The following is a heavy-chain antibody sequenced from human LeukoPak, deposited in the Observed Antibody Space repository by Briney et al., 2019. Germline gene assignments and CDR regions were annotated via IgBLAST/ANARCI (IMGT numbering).Heavy chain of an antibody. CDR2: TKQGGSEK. J-gene: IGHJ4*02. D-gene: IGHD1-26*01. CDR1: GFTFSRYW. Sequence: GGSLRLSCAASGFTFSRYWMRWVRQAPGKGLEWVANTKQGGSEKYYLESVKGRFTICRDNAKNSLYLHMNSLRGEDTAVYYCALSSGNYAIPFDYWGQGTLVTLSS. V-gene: IGHV3-7*01. CDR3: ALSSGNYAIPFDY.